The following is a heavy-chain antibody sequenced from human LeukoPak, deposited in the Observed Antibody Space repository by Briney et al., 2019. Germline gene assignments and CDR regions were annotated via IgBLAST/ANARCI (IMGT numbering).Heavy chain of an antibody. J-gene: IGHJ5*01. CDR2: IFDSGGS. V-gene: IGHV4-4*08. Sequence: RASETLSLTCTVSGGSINNYYWSWVRQPPEKGLEWGGYIFDSGGSDYTPSLKSRVTISLDMSKNQFSLKLSSVTAADTAVYYCATIVAAAARGFFDSWVQGTLVTVSS. CDR3: ATIVAAAARGFFDS. CDR1: GGSINNYY. D-gene: IGHD6-13*01.